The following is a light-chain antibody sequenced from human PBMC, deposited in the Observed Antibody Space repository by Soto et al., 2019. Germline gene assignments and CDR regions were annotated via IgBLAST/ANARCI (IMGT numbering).Light chain of an antibody. CDR1: QDISNY. V-gene: IGKV1-27*01. J-gene: IGKJ4*01. Sequence: DIQMTQSSSSLSASVGDRVTITCRASQDISNYLAWYQQKPGKVPKLLIYAASTLQSGVPSRFSGSGSGTEFTLTVSSLQPEDFATYYCVQHYSYPLTFGGGTKVDIK. CDR3: VQHYSYPLT. CDR2: AAS.